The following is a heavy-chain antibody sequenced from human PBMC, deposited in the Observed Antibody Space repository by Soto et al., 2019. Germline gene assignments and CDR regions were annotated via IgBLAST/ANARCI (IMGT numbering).Heavy chain of an antibody. J-gene: IGHJ6*02. D-gene: IGHD3-3*01. CDR1: GSDFSTYS. V-gene: IGHV3-48*02. CDR2: VSLDSDSI. Sequence: PGGSLRLSCRASGSDFSTYSMNWVRQAPGQGLEWIAYVSLDSDSIQYADSVKGRFTISRDDAENSLYLQTDSLRDEDTATYYCARLYYDYVWGQGTTVTVSS. CDR3: ARLYYDYV.